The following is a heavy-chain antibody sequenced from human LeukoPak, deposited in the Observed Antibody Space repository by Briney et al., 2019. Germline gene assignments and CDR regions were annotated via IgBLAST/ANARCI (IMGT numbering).Heavy chain of an antibody. D-gene: IGHD3-16*02. V-gene: IGHV4-61*02. CDR1: GRSISSSSYY. Sequence: SETLSLTCTVSGRSISSSSYYWSWIRQPAGNGLEWIGRIYTSGSTNYNPSLKSRVTMSVDTSKNQFSLKLSSVTATDTAVYYCAREVDLITFGGVIVYYFDYWGQGTLVTVSS. CDR3: AREVDLITFGGVIVYYFDY. CDR2: IYTSGST. J-gene: IGHJ4*02.